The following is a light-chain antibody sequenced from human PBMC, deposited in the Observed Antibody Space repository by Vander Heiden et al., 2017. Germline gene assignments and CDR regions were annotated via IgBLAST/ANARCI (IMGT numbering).Light chain of an antibody. CDR3: QVWDSTTDHHV. J-gene: IGLJ1*01. V-gene: IGLV3-21*02. Sequence: SYVLTKPPSVSVAPGQPAKITCGGKNIGSKSVHWYQQRTGQAPVLVVYDDSDRPSGIPERFSGSNSGNAATLTISRVEAGDEADYYCQVWDSTTDHHVFATGTKVTVL. CDR2: DDS. CDR1: NIGSKS.